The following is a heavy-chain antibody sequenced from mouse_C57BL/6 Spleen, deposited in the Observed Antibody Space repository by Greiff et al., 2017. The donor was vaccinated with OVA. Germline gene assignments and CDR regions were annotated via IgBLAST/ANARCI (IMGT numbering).Heavy chain of an antibody. D-gene: IGHD3-1*01. CDR2: ILPGSGST. CDR3: ARRGYVGYYAMDY. J-gene: IGHJ4*01. Sequence: QVQLKQSGAELMKPGASVKLSCKATGYTFTGYWIEWVKQRPGHGLEWIGEILPGSGSTNYNAKFKGKATFTADTSSNTAYMQLSSLTTEDSAIYYCARRGYVGYYAMDYWGQGTSVTVSS. CDR1: GYTFTGYW. V-gene: IGHV1-9*01.